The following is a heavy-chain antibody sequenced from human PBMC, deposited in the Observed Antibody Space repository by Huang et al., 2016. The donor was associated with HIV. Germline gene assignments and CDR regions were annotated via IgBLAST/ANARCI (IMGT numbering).Heavy chain of an antibody. Sequence: QVPLVESGGGVVQPGRSLRLSCAASGFPLTNHAMHWVRQAPGKGLYWVEVISNDGSNNYYADAVKGRLTISRDSSKSTLFLHMTSLRTEDTAVYYCARAKDTWDAYDIWGQGTMVIVSS. CDR2: ISNDGSNN. CDR3: ARAKDTWDAYDI. CDR1: GFPLTNHA. D-gene: IGHD5-18*01. J-gene: IGHJ3*02. V-gene: IGHV3-30-3*01.